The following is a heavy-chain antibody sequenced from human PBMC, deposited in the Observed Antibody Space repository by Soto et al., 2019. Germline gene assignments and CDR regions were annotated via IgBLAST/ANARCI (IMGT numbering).Heavy chain of an antibody. J-gene: IGHJ4*02. CDR2: ITTSSESK. V-gene: IGHV3-21*01. CDR1: GCTFSSHG. CDR3: ARSTRGFSYGKIDS. D-gene: IGHD5-18*01. Sequence: KSXGSLKLSCAVAGCTFSSHGMNWVRQAPGKGLEWVSSITTSSESKYYTDSVKGRFTLSRDNAKNSLYLQMNSLRAEDTAVYYCARSTRGFSYGKIDSWGRGNLVTVSS.